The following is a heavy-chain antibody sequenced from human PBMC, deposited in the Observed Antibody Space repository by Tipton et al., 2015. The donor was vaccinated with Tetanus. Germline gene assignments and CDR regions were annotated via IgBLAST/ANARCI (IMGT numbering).Heavy chain of an antibody. J-gene: IGHJ6*02. D-gene: IGHD2-15*01. Sequence: TLSLTCTVSGGSISSYYWSWIRQPPGKGLEWIGYIYYSGSTNYNPSLKSRVTISVDTSKNQFSLKLSSVTAADTAVYYCARRKLLREDYYYYYGMDVWGQGTTVTVSS. CDR2: IYYSGST. CDR1: GGSISSYY. V-gene: IGHV4-59*08. CDR3: ARRKLLREDYYYYYGMDV.